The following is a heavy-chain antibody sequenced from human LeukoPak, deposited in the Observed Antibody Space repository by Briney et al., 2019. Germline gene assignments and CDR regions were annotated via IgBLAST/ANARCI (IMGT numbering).Heavy chain of an antibody. CDR1: GGSFSDYY. CDR3: ARGSAGDSSGYHDY. V-gene: IGHV4-34*01. D-gene: IGHD3-22*01. J-gene: IGHJ4*02. CDR2: INHSGST. Sequence: NASETLSLTCAVYGGSFSDYYWNWIHQPPGKGLEWLGEINHSGSTNYNPSLKNRVTISVDTSKNQSSVKLSSVTAADTAVYYCARGSAGDSSGYHDYWGQGTLGTVSS.